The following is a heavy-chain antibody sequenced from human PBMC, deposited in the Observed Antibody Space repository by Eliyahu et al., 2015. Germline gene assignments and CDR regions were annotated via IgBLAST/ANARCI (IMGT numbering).Heavy chain of an antibody. J-gene: IGHJ4*02. D-gene: IGHD3-3*01. Sequence: EVQLVESGGGLIQPGRSLRLSCAASGFPFEDYAMPWVRPAPGEGLEWVSGINWDSANIGYADSVKGRFTISRDNAKNTLYLQMNSLRTEDTAFYHCAKDMSIFGVVTTFDFWGLGTLVSVSS. CDR3: AKDMSIFGVVTTFDF. CDR2: INWDSANI. CDR1: GFPFEDYA. V-gene: IGHV3-9*01.